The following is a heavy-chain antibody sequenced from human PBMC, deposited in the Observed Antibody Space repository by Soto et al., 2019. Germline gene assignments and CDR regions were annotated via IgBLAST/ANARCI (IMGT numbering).Heavy chain of an antibody. D-gene: IGHD3-22*01. CDR2: IYYSGST. J-gene: IGHJ6*02. CDR3: AANYYDSSGYYPSGV. CDR1: GGSISSYY. Sequence: SETLSLTCTVSGGSISSYYWSCIRQPPGKGLEWIGYIYYSGSTNYNPSLKSRVTISVDTSKNQFSLKLSSVTAADTAVYYCAANYYDSSGYYPSGVWGQGTTVTVSS. V-gene: IGHV4-59*01.